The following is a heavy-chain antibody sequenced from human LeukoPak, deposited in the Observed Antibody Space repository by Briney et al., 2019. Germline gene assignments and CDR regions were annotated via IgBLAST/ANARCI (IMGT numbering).Heavy chain of an antibody. Sequence: ASVKVSCKASGYTFTSYDINWVRQATGQGLEWMGWMNPYSGNTGYAQKFQGRVTMTRNTSISTAYMELSSLRSEDTAVYYCARRGIAAAGTYLVRSLEVDDSWGQGTLVTVSS. CDR3: ARRGIAAAGTYLVRSLEVDDS. D-gene: IGHD6-13*01. J-gene: IGHJ4*02. CDR1: GYTFTSYD. V-gene: IGHV1-8*01. CDR2: MNPYSGNT.